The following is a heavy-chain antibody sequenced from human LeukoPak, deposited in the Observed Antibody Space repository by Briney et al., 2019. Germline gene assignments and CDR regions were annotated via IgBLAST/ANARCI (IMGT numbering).Heavy chain of an antibody. D-gene: IGHD3-22*01. CDR3: ARDRGDYYYDSSGYGY. V-gene: IGHV1-2*02. CDR1: VCTLTGYY. J-gene: IGHJ4*02. Sequence: SVKVSCKASVCTLTGYYMHWVRQAPGQGLEWMGWINPNSGGTNHAQKFQGRVTMTRDTSTSTAYMELSRLRSDDTAVYYCARDRGDYYYDSSGYGYWGQGTLVTVSS. CDR2: INPNSGGT.